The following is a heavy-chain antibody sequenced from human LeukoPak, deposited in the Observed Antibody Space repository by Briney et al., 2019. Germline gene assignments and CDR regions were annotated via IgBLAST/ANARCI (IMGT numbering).Heavy chain of an antibody. CDR2: INPNSDGT. J-gene: IGHJ4*02. CDR3: VRYAAATGTDGGDY. V-gene: IGHV1-2*02. CDR1: GYTFTGYY. D-gene: IGHD6-13*01. Sequence: ASVKVSCKTSGYTFTGYYIYWVRQAPGQGLEWMGWINPNSDGTNYAQDFQGRVTMTSDTSISTAYMELTRLKSDDTAVYYCVRYAAATGTDGGDYWGQGTLVTVSS.